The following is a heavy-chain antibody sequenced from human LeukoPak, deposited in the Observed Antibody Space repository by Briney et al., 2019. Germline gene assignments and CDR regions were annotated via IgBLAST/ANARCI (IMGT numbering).Heavy chain of an antibody. CDR1: GFTISSYA. CDR3: AKGYSSGWSPFDY. D-gene: IGHD6-19*01. J-gene: IGHJ4*02. CDR2: ISDSGGTT. V-gene: IGHV3-23*01. Sequence: PGGSLRLSCAASGFTISSYAMSWVRQAPGKGLGWVSGISDSGGTTYYADSVKGRFTVSRDNSKNTLYLQMNSLRAEDTAVYFCAKGYSSGWSPFDYWGQGTLVTVSS.